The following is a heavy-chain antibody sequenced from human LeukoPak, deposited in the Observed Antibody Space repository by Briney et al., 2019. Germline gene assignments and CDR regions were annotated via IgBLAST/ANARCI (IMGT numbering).Heavy chain of an antibody. CDR2: IIPIFGTA. CDR1: GGTFSSYA. D-gene: IGHD2-21*02. CDR3: ACDRVTTETSYFQH. Sequence: ASVKVSCKASGGTFSSYAISWVRQAPGQGLEWMGGIIPIFGTANYAQKFQGRVTITTDESTSTAYMELSSLRSEDTAVYYCACDRVTTETSYFQHWGQGTLVTVSS. J-gene: IGHJ1*01. V-gene: IGHV1-69*05.